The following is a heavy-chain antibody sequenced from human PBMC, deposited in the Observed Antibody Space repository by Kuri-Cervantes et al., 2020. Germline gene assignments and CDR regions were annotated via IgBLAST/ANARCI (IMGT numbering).Heavy chain of an antibody. D-gene: IGHD3-9*01. CDR2: IWYDGSNK. CDR1: GFTFSSYG. Sequence: GESLKISFAASGFTFSSYGMHWVRQAPGKGLEWVAVIWYDGSNKYYADSVKGRFTISRDNSKNTLYLQMNSLRAEDTAVYYCARVGGYYDILTGYYWDYYYMDVWGKGTTVTVSS. V-gene: IGHV3-33*01. CDR3: ARVGGYYDILTGYYWDYYYMDV. J-gene: IGHJ6*03.